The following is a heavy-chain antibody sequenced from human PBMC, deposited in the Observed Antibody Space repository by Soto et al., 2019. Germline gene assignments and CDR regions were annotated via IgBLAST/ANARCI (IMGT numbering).Heavy chain of an antibody. CDR1: GFTVSSNY. CDR3: ARDLENAMDV. CDR2: IYSGGST. J-gene: IGHJ6*04. Sequence: EVQLVESGGGLVQPGGSLRLSCAASGFTVSSNYMSWVRQAPGKGLEWVSIIYSGGSTYYADSVKGRFTISRHNSKNTLYLQMNSLRAEDTAVYYCARDLENAMDVWGKGTTVTVSS. V-gene: IGHV3-53*04.